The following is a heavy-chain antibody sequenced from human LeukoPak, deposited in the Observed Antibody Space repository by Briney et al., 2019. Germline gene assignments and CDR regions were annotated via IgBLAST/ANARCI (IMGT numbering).Heavy chain of an antibody. CDR3: ARDHDAYGPHDY. CDR1: GFTFSNYT. Sequence: SGGSLRLSCAASGFTFSNYTMHWVRQAPGKGLEWVAVLSSDGSNKYYADSVKGRFTISRDNSKNTLYLQMNSLRPEDTAVYYCARDHDAYGPHDYWGQGTLVTVSS. J-gene: IGHJ4*02. D-gene: IGHD3-10*01. CDR2: LSSDGSNK. V-gene: IGHV3-30-3*01.